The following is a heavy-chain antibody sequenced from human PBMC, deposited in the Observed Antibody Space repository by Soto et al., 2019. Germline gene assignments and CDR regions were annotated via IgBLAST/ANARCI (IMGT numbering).Heavy chain of an antibody. CDR2: ISYDGSNK. Sequence: QVQLVESGGGVVQPGRSLRLSCAASGFTFSSYAMHWVRQAPGKGLEWVAVISYDGSNKYYADSVKGRFTISRDNSKNTLELLMDSLRAKVAAVYYCAREPMGRYNGSGSYYFGYWGQGTLVTAAS. CDR3: AREPMGRYNGSGSYYFGY. CDR1: GFTFSSYA. D-gene: IGHD3-10*01. J-gene: IGHJ4*02. V-gene: IGHV3-30-3*01.